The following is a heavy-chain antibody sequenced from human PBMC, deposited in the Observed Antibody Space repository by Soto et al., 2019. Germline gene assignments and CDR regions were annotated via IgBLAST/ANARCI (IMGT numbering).Heavy chain of an antibody. J-gene: IGHJ3*02. V-gene: IGHV1-69*06. CDR2: IIPIFGTA. CDR1: GGTFSSYA. Sequence: SVKVSCKASGGTFSSYAISWVRQAPGQGLEWMGGIIPIFGTANYAQKFQGRVTITADKSTSTAYMELSSLRSEDTAVYYCASRQLGYCSGGSCYSGLPSVFDIWGQGTMVIVSS. CDR3: ASRQLGYCSGGSCYSGLPSVFDI. D-gene: IGHD2-15*01.